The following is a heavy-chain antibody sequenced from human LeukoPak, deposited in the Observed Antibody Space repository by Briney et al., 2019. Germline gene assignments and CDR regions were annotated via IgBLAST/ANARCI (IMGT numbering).Heavy chain of an antibody. CDR3: AKVGVLWFGESYFDY. CDR2: IYSGGST. J-gene: IGHJ4*02. V-gene: IGHV3-66*01. CDR1: GFTVSSNY. Sequence: GGPLRLSCAASGFTVSSNYMSWVRQAPGKGLEWVSVIYSGGSTYYADSVKGRFTISRDNSKNTLYLQMNSLRAEDTAMYYCAKVGVLWFGESYFDYWGQGTLVTVSS. D-gene: IGHD3-10*01.